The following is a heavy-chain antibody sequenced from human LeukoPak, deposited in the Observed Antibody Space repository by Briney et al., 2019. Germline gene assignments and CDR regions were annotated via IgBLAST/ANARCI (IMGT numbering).Heavy chain of an antibody. V-gene: IGHV4-30-4*01. CDR2: IYYSGST. Sequence: SETLSLTCTVSGDSISLYYWRWIRQPPGKGLEWIGYIYYSGSTYYNPSLKSRVTISVDTSKNQFALKLSSVTAADTAVYYCARVGTMVRGVIGGWFDPWGQGTLVTVSS. CDR1: GDSISLYY. CDR3: ARVGTMVRGVIGGWFDP. D-gene: IGHD3-10*01. J-gene: IGHJ5*02.